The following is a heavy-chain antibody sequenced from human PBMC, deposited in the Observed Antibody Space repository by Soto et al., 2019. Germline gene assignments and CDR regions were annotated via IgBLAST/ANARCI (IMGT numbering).Heavy chain of an antibody. J-gene: IGHJ3*02. CDR3: ARDADIVLVPAPDAFDI. CDR2: INPSGGST. V-gene: IGHV1-46*03. Sequence: ASVKVSCKASGYTFTSYYMHWVRQAPGQGLEWMGIINPSGGSTSYAQKFQGRVTMTRDTSTSTVYMELSSLRSEDTAVYYCARDADIVLVPAPDAFDIWGQGTMVTVSS. D-gene: IGHD2-2*01. CDR1: GYTFTSYY.